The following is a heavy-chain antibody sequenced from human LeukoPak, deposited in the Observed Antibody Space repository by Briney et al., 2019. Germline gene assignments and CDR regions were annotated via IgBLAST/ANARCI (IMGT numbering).Heavy chain of an antibody. J-gene: IGHJ6*02. V-gene: IGHV3-48*02. CDR1: GFTFSSYS. CDR3: ARDTSVPYYYDSSGYHGMDV. CDR2: ISSSSSTI. D-gene: IGHD3-22*01. Sequence: PGRSLRLSCEASGFTFSSYSMNWVRQAPGKGLEWVSYISSSSSTIYYADSVKGRFTISRDNAKNSLYLQMNSLRDEDTAVYYCARDTSVPYYYDSSGYHGMDVWGQGTTVTVSS.